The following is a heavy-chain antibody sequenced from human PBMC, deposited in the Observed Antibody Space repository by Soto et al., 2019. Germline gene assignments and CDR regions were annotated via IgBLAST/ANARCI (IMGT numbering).Heavy chain of an antibody. V-gene: IGHV1-46*03. D-gene: IGHD2-15*01. J-gene: IGHJ6*03. Sequence: QVQLVQSGAEVKKPGASVKVSCKASGYTFTSYYMHWVRQAPGQGLEWMGLITPSGGSPSYAQTFQGRATKSRDTATSTVHRELSSRRAEDTAVYYCARNPLKGGGSRRPGTPDYYDNDMDVWGKGTTVTGSS. CDR3: ARNPLKGGGSRRPGTPDYYDNDMDV. CDR2: ITPSGGSP. CDR1: GYTFTSYY.